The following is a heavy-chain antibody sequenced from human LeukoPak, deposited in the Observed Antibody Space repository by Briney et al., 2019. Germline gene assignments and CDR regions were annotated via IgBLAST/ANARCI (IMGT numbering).Heavy chain of an antibody. V-gene: IGHV3-23*01. Sequence: GGSLRLSCAAAGFTFRSYAMSWVRQAPGKGLGWVSTLSGSARSTDYADSVKGRFTISRDNSKNTLYLQMNSLRAEDTAVYYCAKPGYSSSWYKYFDYWGQGTLVTVSS. J-gene: IGHJ4*02. CDR1: GFTFRSYA. D-gene: IGHD6-13*01. CDR3: AKPGYSSSWYKYFDY. CDR2: LSGSARST.